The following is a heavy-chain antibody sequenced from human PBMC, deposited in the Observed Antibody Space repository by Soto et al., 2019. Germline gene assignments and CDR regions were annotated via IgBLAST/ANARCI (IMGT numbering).Heavy chain of an antibody. CDR1: GFTFSSYA. J-gene: IGHJ3*02. V-gene: IGHV3-23*01. Sequence: DAQLLESGGGLIQPGGSLRLSCAASGFTFSSYAMSWVRQAPGKGLEWVSAISSGDATYYANSVKGRFTISRDNSESTLSLQMGSLRVEDTAVYYCARFSSIHVWDVSDIWGQGTVVTVSS. D-gene: IGHD2-21*01. CDR2: ISSGDAT. CDR3: ARFSSIHVWDVSDI.